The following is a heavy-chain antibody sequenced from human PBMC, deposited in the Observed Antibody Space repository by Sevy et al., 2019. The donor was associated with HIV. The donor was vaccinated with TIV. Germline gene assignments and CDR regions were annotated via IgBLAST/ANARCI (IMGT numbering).Heavy chain of an antibody. D-gene: IGHD3-3*01. CDR2: IDTSGGT. CDR3: ARCNFWSGHYDYFDY. V-gene: IGHV4-4*07. Sequence: SETLSLTCSVSGGSISSHYWSWIRQPAGEGLEWIGRIDTSGGTNYNPSLKTRVTMSIDTSKNQFSLRLRSVTAADTAVYYCARCNFWSGHYDYFDYWGPGALVTVSS. J-gene: IGHJ4*02. CDR1: GGSISSHY.